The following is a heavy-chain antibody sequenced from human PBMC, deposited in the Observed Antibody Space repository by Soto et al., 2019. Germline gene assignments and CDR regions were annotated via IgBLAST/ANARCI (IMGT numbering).Heavy chain of an antibody. CDR3: ARVEGYCSGGSCSTGGLFDP. V-gene: IGHV1-18*01. J-gene: IGHJ5*02. Sequence: QVQLVQSGAEVKKPGASVKVSRKASGYTFTSYGISWVRQAPGQGLEWMGWISAYNGNTNYAQKLQGRVTMTTDTSTSTAYMELRSLRSDDTAVYYCARVEGYCSGGSCSTGGLFDPWGQGTLVTVSS. D-gene: IGHD2-15*01. CDR2: ISAYNGNT. CDR1: GYTFTSYG.